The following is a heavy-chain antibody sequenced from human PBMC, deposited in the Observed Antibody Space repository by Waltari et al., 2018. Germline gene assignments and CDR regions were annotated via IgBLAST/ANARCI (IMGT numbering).Heavy chain of an antibody. J-gene: IGHJ4*02. CDR2: IKSDGGDS. Sequence: EVQLVESGGGLVQPGGSLRLSCAASGLTFGSVWMHWVRQAPGKGPVWVSRIKSDGGDSDYAHSVKGRFTISLDNDKDTLYLQMNSLRAEDTAVYYCARDNWGPAYWGQGTLVTVPS. CDR3: ARDNWGPAY. V-gene: IGHV3-74*01. CDR1: GLTFGSVW. D-gene: IGHD7-27*01.